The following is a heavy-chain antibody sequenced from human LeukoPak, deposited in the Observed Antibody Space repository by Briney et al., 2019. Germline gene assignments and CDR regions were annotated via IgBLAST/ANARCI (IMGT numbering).Heavy chain of an antibody. V-gene: IGHV4-34*01. D-gene: IGHD6-19*01. CDR2: INHSGST. CDR1: GGSFSGYY. J-gene: IGHJ4*02. Sequence: PSETLSLTCAVYGGSFSGYYWSWIRQPPGKGLEWIGEINHSGSTNYNPSLKSRVTISVDTSKNQFSLKLSSVTAADTAVYYCARGWTVAGTFDYWGQGTLVTVSS. CDR3: ARGWTVAGTFDY.